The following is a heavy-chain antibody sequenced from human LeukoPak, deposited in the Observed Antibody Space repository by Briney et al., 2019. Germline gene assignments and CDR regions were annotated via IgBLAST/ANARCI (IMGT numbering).Heavy chain of an antibody. V-gene: IGHV3-23*01. CDR1: GFTLRTYA. CDR2: KSCSDAGT. D-gene: IGHD2-21*01. CDR3: AKAPVTSCRGAYCYPFDS. Sequence: GGPLRLSCAASGFTLRTYAMSWVRRTPGKGLEWGAAKSCSDAGTYHADSVRGRFTISRDNSKNTLYLQMNTLRAGDAAVYFCAKAPVTSCRGAYCYPFDSWGQGTLVTVSS. J-gene: IGHJ4*02.